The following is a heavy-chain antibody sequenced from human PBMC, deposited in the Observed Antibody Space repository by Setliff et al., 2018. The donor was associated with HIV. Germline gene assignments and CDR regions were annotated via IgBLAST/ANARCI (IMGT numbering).Heavy chain of an antibody. D-gene: IGHD3-16*01. CDR3: ARCGAGEWHLYMDV. J-gene: IGHJ6*03. CDR2: IIPIFGTA. CDR1: GGAFSSYA. V-gene: IGHV1-69*05. Sequence: SVKVSCKASGGAFSSYALSWVRQAPGQGLEWMGGIIPIFGTANYAQKFQGRVTITTDESTSTVYMELSSLRSEDTAVYYCARCGAGEWHLYMDVWGKGTAVTVSS.